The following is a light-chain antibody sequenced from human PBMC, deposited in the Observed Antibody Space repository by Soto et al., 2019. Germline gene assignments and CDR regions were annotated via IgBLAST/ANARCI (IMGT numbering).Light chain of an antibody. CDR3: QQYNDWPPIT. J-gene: IGKJ3*01. CDR2: GAS. V-gene: IGKV3-15*01. CDR1: QSVSSD. Sequence: EVVMTQSPATLSLSPGERATLSCRASQSVSSDLAWYQQKPGQAPRLLIYGASTRATDIPARFSGGGSGTEFTLTISSLQSEDFAIYYCQQYNDWPPITFGPGNRVDFK.